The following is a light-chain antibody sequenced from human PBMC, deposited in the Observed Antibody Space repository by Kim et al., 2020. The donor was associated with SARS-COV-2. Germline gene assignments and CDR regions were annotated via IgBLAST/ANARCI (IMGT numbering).Light chain of an antibody. CDR1: KLGNKY. CDR2: EDD. Sequence: SYELTQPPSVSVSPGQTATIPCSGDKLGNKYTCWYQQKPGQSPVLVIYEDDKRPSGIPERFSGSNPGNTATLTISGTQSVDEADYYCQAWDTTTAVFGGG. CDR3: QAWDTTTAV. V-gene: IGLV3-1*01. J-gene: IGLJ3*02.